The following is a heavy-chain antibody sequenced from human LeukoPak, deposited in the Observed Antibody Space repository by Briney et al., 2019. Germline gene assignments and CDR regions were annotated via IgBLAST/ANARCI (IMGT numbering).Heavy chain of an antibody. CDR2: ISGSGGST. V-gene: IGHV3-23*01. CDR1: GFTFSSYA. Sequence: GGSLRLSCAASGFTFSSYAMSWVRQAPGKGLAWVSAISGSGGSTYYADSVKGRFTISRDHSKNTLYLQMNSLRAADTAIYYCAKNADRGAYCSGGSCYPYYYYYTDVWGEGTTVTISS. J-gene: IGHJ6*03. D-gene: IGHD2-15*01. CDR3: AKNADRGAYCSGGSCYPYYYYYTDV.